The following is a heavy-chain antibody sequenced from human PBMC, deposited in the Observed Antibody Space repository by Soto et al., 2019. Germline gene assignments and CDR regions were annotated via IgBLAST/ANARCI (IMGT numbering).Heavy chain of an antibody. CDR2: IIPIFGTA. Sequence: SVKVSCKASGGTFSSYAISWVRQAPGQGLEWMGGIIPIFGTANYAQKFQGRVTITADESTSTAYMELSSLRSEDTAVYYCAKEYPGDFWSLGPLAYWSQGTLVTVSS. V-gene: IGHV1-69*13. CDR3: AKEYPGDFWSLGPLAY. CDR1: GGTFSSYA. D-gene: IGHD3-3*01. J-gene: IGHJ4*02.